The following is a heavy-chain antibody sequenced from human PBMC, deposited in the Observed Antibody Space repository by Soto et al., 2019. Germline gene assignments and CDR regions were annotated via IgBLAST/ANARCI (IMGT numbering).Heavy chain of an antibody. Sequence: SKTLSLTCTYSVDSINTFYWSWIRQPPGKGLEWIGYIHYSGSTNYNPSLKSQVIISVDTSKNQFSLKLSSVTAADTAVYFCARVRSNLFDYWGQGTLVTVSS. CDR3: ARVRSNLFDY. CDR2: IHYSGST. J-gene: IGHJ4*02. CDR1: VDSINTFY. V-gene: IGHV4-59*01. D-gene: IGHD3-3*01.